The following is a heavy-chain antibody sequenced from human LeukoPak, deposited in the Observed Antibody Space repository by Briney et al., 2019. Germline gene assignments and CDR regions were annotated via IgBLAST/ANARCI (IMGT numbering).Heavy chain of an antibody. V-gene: IGHV3-7*02. Sequence: PGGSLRLSCAASGFTFSQYWMSWVRRAPGKGLEWVANIGEDGSEIYYVDSVKGRFTISRDNAKNSLYLQMNSLRAEDTAVYYCATNSGWRFDYWGQGTLVTVSS. J-gene: IGHJ4*02. CDR1: GFTFSQYW. CDR2: IGEDGSEI. CDR3: ATNSGWRFDY. D-gene: IGHD2-21*01.